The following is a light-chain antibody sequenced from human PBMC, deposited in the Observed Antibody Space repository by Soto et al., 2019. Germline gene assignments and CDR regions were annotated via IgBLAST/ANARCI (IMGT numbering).Light chain of an antibody. V-gene: IGKV3-15*01. J-gene: IGKJ2*01. CDR3: QQYNNWHPMYT. Sequence: EIVMTQSPATLSVSPGDTATLSCRASQNVNSNLAWFQQKPGQAPRLLIHGASTRATGIPARFSGSGSGTEFTLTISSLQSEDFAVYYCQQYNNWHPMYTFGQGTKLDIK. CDR1: QNVNSN. CDR2: GAS.